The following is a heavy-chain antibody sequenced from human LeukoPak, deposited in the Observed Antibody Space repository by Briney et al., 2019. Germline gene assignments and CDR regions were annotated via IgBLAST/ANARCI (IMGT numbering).Heavy chain of an antibody. V-gene: IGHV1-69*13. CDR3: ARKSPTRGTSLYYYGMDV. CDR1: GGTFSSYA. Sequence: GASVKVSCKASGGTFSSYAISWVRQAPGQGLEWMGGIIPIFGTANYAQKFQGRVTITADESTSTAYMELSSLRSEDTAVYYCARKSPTRGTSLYYYGMDVWGQGTTVTVSS. CDR2: IIPIFGTA. J-gene: IGHJ6*02. D-gene: IGHD2-15*01.